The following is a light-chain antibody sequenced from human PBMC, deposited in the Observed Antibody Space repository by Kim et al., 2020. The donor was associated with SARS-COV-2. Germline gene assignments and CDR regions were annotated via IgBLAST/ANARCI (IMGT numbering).Light chain of an antibody. CDR1: NIGSKS. CDR2: YDS. V-gene: IGLV3-21*04. J-gene: IGLJ2*01. Sequence: APRKTARITCGGKNIGSKSVPWYQQKPGQAPVLVIYYDSDRPSGIPERFSGSNSGNTATLTNSRVEAGDEADYYCQVWDSSSDHVVFGGGTQLTVL. CDR3: QVWDSSSDHVV.